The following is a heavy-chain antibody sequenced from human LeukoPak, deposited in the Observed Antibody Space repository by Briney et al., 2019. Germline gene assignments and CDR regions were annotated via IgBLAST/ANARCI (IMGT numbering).Heavy chain of an antibody. CDR3: AKDLYGDYHPDY. D-gene: IGHD4-17*01. CDR1: GFTFSNFW. CDR2: ISGSDGST. Sequence: PGGSLRLSCTASGFTFSNFWMHWVRQAPGKGLEWVSTISGSDGSTYYADSVKGRFTISRDNSKNTLYLQMNSLRAEDTALYYCAKDLYGDYHPDYWGQGTLVTVSS. V-gene: IGHV3-23*01. J-gene: IGHJ4*02.